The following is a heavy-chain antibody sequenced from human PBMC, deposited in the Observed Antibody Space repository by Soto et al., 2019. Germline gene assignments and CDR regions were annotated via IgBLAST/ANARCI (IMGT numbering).Heavy chain of an antibody. J-gene: IGHJ4*02. V-gene: IGHV3-23*01. CDR2: IRATGGQT. CDR1: GFTFRNFV. CDR3: PNARITYYDIRANDLVY. D-gene: IGHD3-22*01. Sequence: GGSLRLSCAASGFTFRNFVMSWVRQAPGKGLQWVSAIRATGGQTFYADSVKGRFTISRDNSKNMLYLQMNRLRAEDTAVYYCPNARITYYDIRANDLVYWGQGTLVTVSS.